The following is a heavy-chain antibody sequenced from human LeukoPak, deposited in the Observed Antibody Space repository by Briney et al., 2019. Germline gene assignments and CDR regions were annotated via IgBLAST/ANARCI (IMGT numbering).Heavy chain of an antibody. D-gene: IGHD4-23*01. CDR3: ARGPGGNHYYYYGMDV. J-gene: IGHJ6*02. Sequence: GGSLRLSCAASGFTVSSNYMSWVRQAPGKGLEWVSVIYSGGSTYYADSVKGRLTISRDNSKNTLYLQMNSLRAEDTAVYYCARGPGGNHYYYYGMDVWGQGTTVAVSS. CDR1: GFTVSSNY. CDR2: IYSGGST. V-gene: IGHV3-53*01.